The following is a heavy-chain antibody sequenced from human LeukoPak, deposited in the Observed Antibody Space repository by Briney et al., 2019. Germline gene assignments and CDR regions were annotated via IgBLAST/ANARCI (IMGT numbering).Heavy chain of an antibody. CDR3: ARELSQQLVIRP. D-gene: IGHD6-13*01. Sequence: PSETLSLTCTVSGGSISSTTYYWSWIRQPPGKGLEWIGEINHSGSTNYNPSLKSRVTISVDTSKNQFSLKLSSVTAADTAVYYCARELSQQLVIRPWGQGTLVTVSS. CDR1: GGSISSTTYY. CDR2: INHSGST. V-gene: IGHV4-39*07. J-gene: IGHJ5*02.